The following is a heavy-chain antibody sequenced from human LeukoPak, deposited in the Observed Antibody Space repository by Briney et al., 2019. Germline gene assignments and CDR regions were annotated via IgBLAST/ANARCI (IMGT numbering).Heavy chain of an antibody. Sequence: SETLSLTCTVSGGSISSYYWSWIRQPPGKGLEWIGYIYYSGSTNYNPSLKSRVTISVDTSKNQFSLKLSSVTAADTAVDYCARRDWELPEASDIWGQGTMVTVSS. J-gene: IGHJ3*02. D-gene: IGHD1-26*01. CDR1: GGSISSYY. CDR3: ARRDWELPEASDI. V-gene: IGHV4-59*08. CDR2: IYYSGST.